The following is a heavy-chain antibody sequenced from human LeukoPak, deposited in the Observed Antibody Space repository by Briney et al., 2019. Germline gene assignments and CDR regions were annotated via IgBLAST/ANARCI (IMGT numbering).Heavy chain of an antibody. CDR2: IYYSGST. J-gene: IGHJ4*02. Sequence: SETLSLTCTVSGYSISSGYYWGWIRQPPGKGLEWIGNIYYSGSTYYNPSLKSRVTISVDTSKNQFSLKLSSVTAADTAVYYCARHVGDYYGSGSYLFYFDYWGQGTLVTVSS. CDR1: GYSISSGYY. V-gene: IGHV4-38-2*02. CDR3: ARHVGDYYGSGSYLFYFDY. D-gene: IGHD3-10*01.